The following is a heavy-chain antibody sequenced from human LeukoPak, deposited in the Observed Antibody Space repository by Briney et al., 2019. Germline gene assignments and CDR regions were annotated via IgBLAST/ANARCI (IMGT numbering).Heavy chain of an antibody. D-gene: IGHD3-3*01. V-gene: IGHV3-7*01. Sequence: GGSLRLSCAASGFTFSSYWMSWVRQAQGQGLERVANIKQDGSEKYYVDSVKGRFTISRDNAKNSLYLQMNSLRAEDTAVYYCARDLKSYYYYGMDVWGQGTTVTVSS. CDR3: ARDLKSYYYYGMDV. CDR1: GFTFSSYW. J-gene: IGHJ6*02. CDR2: IKQDGSEK.